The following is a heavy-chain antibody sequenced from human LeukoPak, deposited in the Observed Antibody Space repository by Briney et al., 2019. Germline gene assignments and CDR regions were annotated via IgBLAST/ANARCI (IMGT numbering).Heavy chain of an antibody. CDR2: ISGSGGST. J-gene: IGHJ4*02. CDR3: ASSPYSSGWYLLDY. V-gene: IGHV3-23*01. Sequence: PGGSLRLSCAASGFTFSSYAMRWVRQAPGKGLEWVSAISGSGGSTYYADSVKGRFTISRDNSKNTLYLQMNRLRAEDTAVYYCASSPYSSGWYLLDYWGQGTLVTVSS. CDR1: GFTFSSYA. D-gene: IGHD6-19*01.